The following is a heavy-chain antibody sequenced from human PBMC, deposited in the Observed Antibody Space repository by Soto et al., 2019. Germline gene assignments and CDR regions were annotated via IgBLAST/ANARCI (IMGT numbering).Heavy chain of an antibody. CDR1: GFTFSSYA. CDR2: ISGSGGST. V-gene: IGHV3-23*01. J-gene: IGHJ4*02. CDR3: AKWGDIVVAKDAY. D-gene: IGHD2-2*01. Sequence: EVQLLESGRGLVQPGGSLRLSCAASGFTFSSYAMSWVRQAPGKGLEWVSAISGSGGSTYYADSVKGRFTISRDNSKNTLYLQMNSLRAEDTAVYYCAKWGDIVVAKDAYLGQGTLVTVSS.